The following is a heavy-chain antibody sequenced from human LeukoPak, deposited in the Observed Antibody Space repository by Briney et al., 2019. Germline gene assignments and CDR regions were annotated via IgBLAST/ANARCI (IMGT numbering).Heavy chain of an antibody. V-gene: IGHV4-38-2*02. D-gene: IGHD2-8*01. J-gene: IGHJ4*02. CDR3: ARVVWQGGFDY. CDR1: GYSISSGYY. CDR2: IYHSGST. Sequence: SETLSLTCTVSGYSISSGYYCGWIRQPPGKGLEWIGSIYHSGSTYYNPSLKSRVTISVDTSKNQFSLKLSSVTAADTAVYYCARVVWQGGFDYWGQGTLVTVSS.